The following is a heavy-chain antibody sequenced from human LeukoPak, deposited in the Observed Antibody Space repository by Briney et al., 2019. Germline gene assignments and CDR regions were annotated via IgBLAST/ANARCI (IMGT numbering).Heavy chain of an antibody. D-gene: IGHD6-13*01. CDR3: ARGMGDSSSWYPFDY. CDR1: GGSISSYY. V-gene: IGHV4-59*12. Sequence: SETLSLTCTVSGGSISSYYWSWIRQPPGKGLEWIGYIYYSGSTNYNPSLKSRVTISVDKSKNQFSLKLSSVTAADTAVYYCARGMGDSSSWYPFDYWGQGTLVTVSS. CDR2: IYYSGST. J-gene: IGHJ4*02.